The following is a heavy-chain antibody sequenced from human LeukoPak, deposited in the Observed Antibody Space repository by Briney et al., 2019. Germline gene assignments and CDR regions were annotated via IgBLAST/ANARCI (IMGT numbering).Heavy chain of an antibody. CDR1: GFTFSSYI. V-gene: IGHV3-21*01. Sequence: PGGSLRLSCAASGFTFSSYIMNWVRQAPGKGLEWVSSISSSSSYIYYADSVKGRFTISRDNAKKSLYLQMNSLRAEDTAVYYCARAPSAEDTFDIWGQGTMVTVSS. CDR3: ARAPSAEDTFDI. D-gene: IGHD1-26*01. CDR2: ISSSSSYI. J-gene: IGHJ3*02.